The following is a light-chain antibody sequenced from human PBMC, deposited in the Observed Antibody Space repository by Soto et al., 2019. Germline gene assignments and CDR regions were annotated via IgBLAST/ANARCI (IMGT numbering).Light chain of an antibody. Sequence: VLPQSPDTLSLSPGDRATLSCRASQSVRSTFLAWYQQKPGQAPRLLIYGASNRAAGSPERFSGSASGTEFPLTISIREHDDAALYYWQTYHDSPMNTFGQGTKLQIK. J-gene: IGKJ2*01. CDR2: GAS. V-gene: IGKV3-20*01. CDR1: QSVRSTF. CDR3: QTYHDSPMNT.